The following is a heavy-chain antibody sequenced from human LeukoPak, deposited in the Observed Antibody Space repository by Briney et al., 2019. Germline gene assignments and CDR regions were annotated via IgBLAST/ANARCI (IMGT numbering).Heavy chain of an antibody. CDR1: GFTFSSYG. CDR2: IDSSSTAI. Sequence: GGSLRLSCAASGFTFSSYGMNWVRQAPGKGLEWVSNIDSSSTAIYYADSVKGRFTISRDNAKKSLYLQMNSLRVEDTAVYYCAGISSWYYMDVWGKGTTVTVSS. CDR3: AGISSWYYMDV. V-gene: IGHV3-48*01. D-gene: IGHD6-13*01. J-gene: IGHJ6*03.